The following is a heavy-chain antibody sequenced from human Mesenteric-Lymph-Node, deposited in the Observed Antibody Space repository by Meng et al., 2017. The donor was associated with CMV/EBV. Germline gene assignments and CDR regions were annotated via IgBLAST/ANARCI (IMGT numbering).Heavy chain of an antibody. Sequence: GESLKISCAASGFTFSSYAMHWVRQAPGKGLEWVAVISYDGSNKYYADSVKGRFTISRDNAKNSLYLQMNSLRAEDTAVYYCARDYTTVTSFYYYYYGMDVWGQGTTVTVSS. CDR2: ISYDGSNK. J-gene: IGHJ6*02. D-gene: IGHD4-17*01. V-gene: IGHV3-30*04. CDR1: GFTFSSYA. CDR3: ARDYTTVTSFYYYYYGMDV.